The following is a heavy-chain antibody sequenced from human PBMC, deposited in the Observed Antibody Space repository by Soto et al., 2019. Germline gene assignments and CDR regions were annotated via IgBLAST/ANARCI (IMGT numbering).Heavy chain of an antibody. CDR2: ISAYNGNT. Sequence: GASVKVSCKASGGTFSSYAISWVRQAPGQGLEWMGWISAYNGNTNYAQKLQGRVTMTTDTSTSTAYMELRSLRSDDTAVYYCARDQDCSSTSCYLNYYYYYGMDVWGQGTTVTVSS. J-gene: IGHJ6*02. CDR1: GGTFSSYA. D-gene: IGHD2-2*01. V-gene: IGHV1-18*01. CDR3: ARDQDCSSTSCYLNYYYYYGMDV.